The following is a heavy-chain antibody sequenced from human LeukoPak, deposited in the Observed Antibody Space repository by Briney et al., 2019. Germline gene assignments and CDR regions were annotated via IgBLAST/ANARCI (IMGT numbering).Heavy chain of an antibody. CDR3: ARGGYSGIFDY. CDR1: GFTFSSYA. D-gene: IGHD5-18*01. CDR2: ISYDGSNK. V-gene: IGHV3-30-3*01. Sequence: GGSLRLSCAASGFTFSSYAMHWVRQAPGKGLEWVAVISYDGSNKYYADSVKGRFTISRDNAKNSLYLQMNSLRAEDTAVYYCARGGYSGIFDYWGQGTLVTVSS. J-gene: IGHJ4*02.